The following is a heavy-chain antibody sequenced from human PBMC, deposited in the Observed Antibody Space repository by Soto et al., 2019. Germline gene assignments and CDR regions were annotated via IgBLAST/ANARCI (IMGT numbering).Heavy chain of an antibody. Sequence: PSETLSLTCAVSGGSFTSNNWWTWVRQPPGQGLEWIGEIYRTGSTYYNPSLKSRVTISTDKPKNQFSLTLKSVTAADTAVYYCGKVLIGATRHTDVDSWGQGALVTVSS. J-gene: IGHJ4*02. V-gene: IGHV4-4*02. CDR1: GGSFTSNNW. D-gene: IGHD2-15*01. CDR3: GKVLIGATRHTDVDS. CDR2: IYRTGST.